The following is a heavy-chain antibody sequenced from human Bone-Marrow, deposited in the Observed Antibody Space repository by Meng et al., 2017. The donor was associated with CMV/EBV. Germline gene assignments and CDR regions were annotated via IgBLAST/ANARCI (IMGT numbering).Heavy chain of an antibody. D-gene: IGHD3-10*01. J-gene: IGHJ6*02. CDR2: INPNSGGT. CDR1: GYTFTGYS. V-gene: IGHV1-2*02. Sequence: ASVNGSCKASGYTFTGYSMHWVRQAPGQGLEWMGWINPNSGGTNYAQKFQGRVTMTRDTSISTAYMELSRLRSDDTAVYYCASGGWSMVRGVISQIYYYYGMDVWRQGTTVTVSS. CDR3: ASGGWSMVRGVISQIYYYYGMDV.